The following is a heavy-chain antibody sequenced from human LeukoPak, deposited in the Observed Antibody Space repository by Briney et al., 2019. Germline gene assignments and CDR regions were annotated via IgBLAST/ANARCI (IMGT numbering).Heavy chain of an antibody. D-gene: IGHD6-13*01. CDR3: AKAINIAAAGLFDY. CDR2: ISWNSGSI. V-gene: IGHV3-9*01. CDR1: GFTFDGYA. J-gene: IGHJ4*02. Sequence: GGSLRLSCAASGFTFDGYAMHWVRQAPGKGLEWVSGISWNSGSIGYADSVKGRFTISRDNAKNSLYLQMNSLRAEDTALYYCAKAINIAAAGLFDYGGQGTLVTVSS.